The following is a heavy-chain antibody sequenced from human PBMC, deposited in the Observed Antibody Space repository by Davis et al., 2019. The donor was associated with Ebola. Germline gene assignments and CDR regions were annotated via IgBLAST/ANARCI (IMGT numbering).Heavy chain of an antibody. CDR3: AKEGNMYSDFWNGYFDY. D-gene: IGHD3-3*01. CDR1: GFTFSTYG. Sequence: GESLKISCAASGFTFSTYGMHWVRQAPGKGLEWVAVISYDGTNKYYADSVKGRFTISRDNSKNTLYLQMNSLRAEDTAVYYCAKEGNMYSDFWNGYFDYWGQGTLVTVSS. CDR2: ISYDGTNK. V-gene: IGHV3-30*18. J-gene: IGHJ4*02.